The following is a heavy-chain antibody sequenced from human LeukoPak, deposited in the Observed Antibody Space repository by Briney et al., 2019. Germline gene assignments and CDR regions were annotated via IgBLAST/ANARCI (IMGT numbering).Heavy chain of an antibody. CDR1: GGSISSGGYS. V-gene: IGHV4-30-2*01. CDR3: ARDPGPDGGDY. CDR2: IYHSGST. J-gene: IGHJ4*02. D-gene: IGHD3-16*01. Sequence: SSQTLSLTCAVSGGSISSGGYSWSWIRQPPGKGLEWIGYIYHSGSTYYNPSLKSRVTISVDRSKNQFSLKLSSVTAADTAVYYCARDPGPDGGDYWGQGTLVTVSS.